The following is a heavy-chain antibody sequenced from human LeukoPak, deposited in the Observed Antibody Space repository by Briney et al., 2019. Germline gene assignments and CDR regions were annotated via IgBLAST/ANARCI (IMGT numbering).Heavy chain of an antibody. Sequence: PGGSLRLSCAASGFTFSSYGMHWVRQAPGKGLEWVAVISYDGSNKYYADSVKGRFTISRDNSKNTLYLQMNSLRAEDTAVYYCAKTDYSSSWYYYYGMDVWGKETTVTVSS. CDR2: ISYDGSNK. J-gene: IGHJ6*04. CDR1: GFTFSSYG. CDR3: AKTDYSSSWYYYYGMDV. V-gene: IGHV3-30*18. D-gene: IGHD6-13*01.